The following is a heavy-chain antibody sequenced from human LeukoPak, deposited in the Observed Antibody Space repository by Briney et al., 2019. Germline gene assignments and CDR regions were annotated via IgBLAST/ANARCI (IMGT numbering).Heavy chain of an antibody. CDR1: GFTFSSYA. CDR3: ARVNYYDSSGYYSSYYYYYGMDV. CDR2: NYSGGST. J-gene: IGHJ6*02. Sequence: PGGSLRLTCAASGFTFSSYAMSWVRQAPGKGLEWVSVNYSGGSTYYADSVKGRFTISRDNAKNSLYLQMNSLRAEDTAVYYCARVNYYDSSGYYSSYYYYYGMDVWGQGTTVTVSS. D-gene: IGHD3-22*01. V-gene: IGHV3-23*03.